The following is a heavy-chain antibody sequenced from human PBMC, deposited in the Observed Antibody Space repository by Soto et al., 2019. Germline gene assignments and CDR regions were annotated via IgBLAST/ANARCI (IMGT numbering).Heavy chain of an antibody. CDR1: GFTFSSYA. Sequence: QVQLVESGGGVVQPGRSLRLSCAASGFTFSSYAMHWVRQAPGKGLEWVAVISYDGSNKYYADSVKGRFTISRDNSKNTLYLQMNSLRAEDTAVYYCARDPAEWYFDLWGRGTLVTVSS. CDR2: ISYDGSNK. CDR3: ARDPAEWYFDL. J-gene: IGHJ2*01. V-gene: IGHV3-30-3*01.